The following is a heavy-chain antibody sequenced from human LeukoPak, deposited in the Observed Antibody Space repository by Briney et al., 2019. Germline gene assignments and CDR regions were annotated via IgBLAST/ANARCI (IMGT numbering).Heavy chain of an antibody. CDR1: GFTVSSNY. CDR2: IYSGGST. J-gene: IGHJ4*02. CDR3: ARANWGHPMYYFDY. Sequence: GGSLRLSCAASGFTVSSNYMSWARQAPGKGLEWVSIIYSGGSTYYADSVKGRFTISRDNSKNTLYLQMNSLRAEDTAVYYCARANWGHPMYYFDYWGQGTLVTVSS. D-gene: IGHD7-27*01. V-gene: IGHV3-66*01.